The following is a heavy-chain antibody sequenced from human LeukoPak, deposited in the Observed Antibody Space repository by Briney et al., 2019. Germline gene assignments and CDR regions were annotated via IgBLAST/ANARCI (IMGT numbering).Heavy chain of an antibody. Sequence: ASVKVSCKASGYTFPSYFMHWVRQAPGQGLEWMGIINPTGGSTTYAQKFQGRVTMTRDTSTSTVYMELSSLRSDDTAVYYCVRVTDYYYYYGMDVWGQGTTVTVSS. CDR1: GYTFPSYF. V-gene: IGHV1-46*01. D-gene: IGHD1-20*01. CDR3: VRVTDYYYYYGMDV. CDR2: INPTGGST. J-gene: IGHJ6*02.